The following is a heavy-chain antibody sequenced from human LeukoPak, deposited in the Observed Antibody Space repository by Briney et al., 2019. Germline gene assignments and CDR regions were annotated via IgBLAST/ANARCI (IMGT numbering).Heavy chain of an antibody. CDR1: GFTFSSYR. Sequence: GGSLRLSCAASGFTFSSYRMYGVRHAPEQGLVWVSRINSDGSDTSYADSVQGRFTISRDNAKNTLYLQMNSLRAEDTAVYYCAKPISGGLAVTADWFDPWGQGTLVVVSS. V-gene: IGHV3-74*01. J-gene: IGHJ5*01. CDR3: AKPISGGLAVTADWFDP. D-gene: IGHD6-19*01. CDR2: INSDGSDT.